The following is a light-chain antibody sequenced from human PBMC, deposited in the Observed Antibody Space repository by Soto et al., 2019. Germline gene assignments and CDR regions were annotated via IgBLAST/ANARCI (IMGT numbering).Light chain of an antibody. J-gene: IGKJ5*01. V-gene: IGKV1-13*02. CDR2: DYS. CDR1: QGISSA. Sequence: AIQLTQSPSSLFASVGDRVTITCRASQGISSAVSLYQQKPGKPPKLLMYDYSSLESGVTPRFSGSGSGTDFNLNISSLEPEDFAVYYCQQRSNWPITVGQGTRLEIK. CDR3: QQRSNWPIT.